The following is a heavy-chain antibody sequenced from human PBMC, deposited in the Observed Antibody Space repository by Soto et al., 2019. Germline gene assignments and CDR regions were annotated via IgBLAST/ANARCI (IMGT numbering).Heavy chain of an antibody. D-gene: IGHD5-18*01. V-gene: IGHV3-23*01. Sequence: PGGSLRLSCAASGFTFSSYAMSWVRQAPGKGLEWVSAISGSGGSTYYADSVKGRFTISRDNSKNSLYLQMNSLRAEDTAVYYCAKDPIEWVQLWGIFDYWGQGTLVTVS. CDR2: ISGSGGST. CDR1: GFTFSSYA. J-gene: IGHJ4*02. CDR3: AKDPIEWVQLWGIFDY.